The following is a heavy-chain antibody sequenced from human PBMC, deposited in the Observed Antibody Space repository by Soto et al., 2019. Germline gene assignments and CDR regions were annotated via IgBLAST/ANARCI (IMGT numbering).Heavy chain of an antibody. D-gene: IGHD2-15*01. Sequence: GGSLRLSCAASGFTFSSYAMSWVRQAPGKGLEWVSAISGSGGSTYYADSVKGRFTISRDNSKNTLYLQMNSLRAEDTAVYYCAKVGYCSGGSCFPAGSFDYWGQGTLVTVSS. V-gene: IGHV3-23*01. J-gene: IGHJ4*02. CDR2: ISGSGGST. CDR1: GFTFSSYA. CDR3: AKVGYCSGGSCFPAGSFDY.